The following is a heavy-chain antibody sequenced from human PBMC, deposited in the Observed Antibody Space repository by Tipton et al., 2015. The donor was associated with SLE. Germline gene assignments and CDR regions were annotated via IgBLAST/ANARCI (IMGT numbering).Heavy chain of an antibody. CDR3: VYNDGCYFY. Sequence: LSLTCTVSSGSVSSGAYYWSWIRQHPGKGLECVAGIWNDGTNKYYADSVKGRFTISRDSSKNTLHLQMDSLRAEDSAVYFCVYNDGCYFYWGQGTLVTVSS. J-gene: IGHJ4*02. V-gene: IGHV3-30*04. CDR1: SGSVSSGA. D-gene: IGHD5-24*01. CDR2: IWNDGTNK.